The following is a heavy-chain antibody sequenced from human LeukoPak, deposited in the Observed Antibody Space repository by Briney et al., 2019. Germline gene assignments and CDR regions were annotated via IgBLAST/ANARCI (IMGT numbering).Heavy chain of an antibody. CDR1: GFTFSSYG. J-gene: IGHJ4*02. D-gene: IGHD3-22*01. CDR3: AKDVSLGDFYDSSGIDY. Sequence: AGGSLRLSCAASGFTFSSYGMHWVRQAPGKGLEWVAVMSYGGSNQYYADSVKGRFTISRDNSKNTLYLQMSSLRAEDTAVYYCAKDVSLGDFYDSSGIDYWGQGTLVTVSS. CDR2: MSYGGSNQ. V-gene: IGHV3-30*18.